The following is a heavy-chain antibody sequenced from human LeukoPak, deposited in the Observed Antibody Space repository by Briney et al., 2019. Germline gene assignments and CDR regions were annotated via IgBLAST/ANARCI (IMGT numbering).Heavy chain of an antibody. CDR2: IIPIFGTA. CDR1: GGTFSSYA. D-gene: IGHD6-19*01. Sequence: SVKVSCKASGGTFSSYAISWVRQAPGQGLEWMGGIIPIFGTANYAQKFQGRVTITADESTSTAYMELSSLRSEDTAVYYCARGGPSGWYPGAHYYYMDVWGKGTTVTVSS. CDR3: ARGGPSGWYPGAHYYYMDV. V-gene: IGHV1-69*13. J-gene: IGHJ6*03.